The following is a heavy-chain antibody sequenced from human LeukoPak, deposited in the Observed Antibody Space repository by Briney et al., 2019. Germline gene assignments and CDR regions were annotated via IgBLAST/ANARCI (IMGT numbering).Heavy chain of an antibody. CDR3: AADFTGYSNPSRGGEGVY. D-gene: IGHD4-11*01. CDR2: IVVGSGNT. J-gene: IGHJ4*02. Sequence: VASVKVSCKASGFTFTSSAMQWVRQARGQRLEWIGWIVVGSGNTNYAQKFQERVTITRDMSTSTAYMELSSLRSEDTAVYYCAADFTGYSNPSRGGEGVYWGQGTLVIVSS. V-gene: IGHV1-58*02. CDR1: GFTFTSSA.